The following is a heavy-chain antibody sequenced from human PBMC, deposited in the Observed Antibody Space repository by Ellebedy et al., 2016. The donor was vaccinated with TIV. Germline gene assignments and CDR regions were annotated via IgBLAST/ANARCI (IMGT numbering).Heavy chain of an antibody. CDR2: IYHGVIS. V-gene: IGHV4/OR15-8*02. CDR3: ASQGGVHGGLGYFDY. D-gene: IGHD2-8*02. Sequence: SETLSLTXAVSGDPITGSHWWSWVRQPPGRGLEWIGEIYHGVISHYNPSLKSRVTMSIDESKNGFSLKLTSVTAADTAVYYCASQGGVHGGLGYFDYWGQGTLVTVSS. J-gene: IGHJ4*02. CDR1: GDPITGSHW.